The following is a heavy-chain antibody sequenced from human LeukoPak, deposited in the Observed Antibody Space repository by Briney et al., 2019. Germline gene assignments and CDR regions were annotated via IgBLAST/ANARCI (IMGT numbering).Heavy chain of an antibody. V-gene: IGHV3-33*01. J-gene: IGHJ4*02. D-gene: IGHD2-2*01. Sequence: GGSLRLSCAASGFTFSSYGMHWVRQAPGKGLEWVAVIWYDGSNKYYADSVKGRFTISRDSSKNTLYLQMNSLKIEDTAVYYCTTDLRGGYCRTTSCTVDYWGQGTLVTVSS. CDR1: GFTFSSYG. CDR3: TTDLRGGYCRTTSCTVDY. CDR2: IWYDGSNK.